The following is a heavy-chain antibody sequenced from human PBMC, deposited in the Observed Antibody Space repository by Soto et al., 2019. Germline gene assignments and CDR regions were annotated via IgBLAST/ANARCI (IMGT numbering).Heavy chain of an antibody. CDR3: ARGLRCSSTSCYWLDV. V-gene: IGHV1-8*01. CDR2: MNPNSGNT. D-gene: IGHD2-2*01. CDR1: GYTFTSYD. Sequence: EASVKVSCKASGYTFTSYDINWVRQATGQGLEWMGWMNPNSGNTGYAQKFQGRVTMTRNTSISTAYMELSSLRSEDTAVYYCARGLRCSSTSCYWLDVWGKGTTVTVSS. J-gene: IGHJ6*04.